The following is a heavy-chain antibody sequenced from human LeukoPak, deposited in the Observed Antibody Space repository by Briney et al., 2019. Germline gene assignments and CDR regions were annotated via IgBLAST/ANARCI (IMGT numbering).Heavy chain of an antibody. CDR2: ITSGGSYI. D-gene: IGHD5-24*01. V-gene: IGHV3-21*01. CDR3: ARGEEKSTITALDS. Sequence: GSLRLSCTASGFTFSNYDMHWVRQAPGKGLEWVSAITSGGSYIYYADSVKGRFTISKDNAENSLYLQMNSLRVEDTAVYFCARGEEKSTITALDSWGQGTLVTVSS. J-gene: IGHJ4*02. CDR1: GFTFSNYD.